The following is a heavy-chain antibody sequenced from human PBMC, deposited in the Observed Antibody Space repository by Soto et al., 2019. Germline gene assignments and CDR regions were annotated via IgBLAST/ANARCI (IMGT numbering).Heavy chain of an antibody. J-gene: IGHJ5*02. V-gene: IGHV1-3*01. CDR2: INAGNGNT. Sequence: ASVKVSCKASGYTFTSYAMHWVRQAPGQRLEWMGWINAGNGNTKYSQKFQGRVTITRDTSASTAYMELSSLRSEETAVYYCARVDSSGWYRWFDPWGQGTLVTVSS. D-gene: IGHD6-19*01. CDR1: GYTFTSYA. CDR3: ARVDSSGWYRWFDP.